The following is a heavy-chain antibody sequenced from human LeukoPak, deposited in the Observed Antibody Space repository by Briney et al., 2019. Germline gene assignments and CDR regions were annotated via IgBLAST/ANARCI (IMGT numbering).Heavy chain of an antibody. CDR2: ISYDGSNK. V-gene: IGHV3-30*04. J-gene: IGHJ5*02. CDR3: AKRIRVNWFDP. CDR1: GFTFSSYA. Sequence: GRSLRLSCAASGFTFSSYAMHWVRQAPGKGLEWVAVISYDGSNKYYADSVKGRFTISRDNSKNTLYLQMNSLRAEDTAVYYCAKRIRVNWFDPWGQGTLVTVSS.